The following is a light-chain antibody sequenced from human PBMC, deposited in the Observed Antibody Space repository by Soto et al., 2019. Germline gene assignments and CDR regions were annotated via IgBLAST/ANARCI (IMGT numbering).Light chain of an antibody. CDR2: DAS. Sequence: DIQMTQSPSSLSASVGDRVTITCQASQDISNYLNWYQQKPGKAPKLLIYDASNLETGVPSRFSGSGSGTDFTFTISSLQPEDIATYCCQQYDNLYTFGQGTKLEIK. J-gene: IGKJ2*01. CDR3: QQYDNLYT. CDR1: QDISNY. V-gene: IGKV1-33*01.